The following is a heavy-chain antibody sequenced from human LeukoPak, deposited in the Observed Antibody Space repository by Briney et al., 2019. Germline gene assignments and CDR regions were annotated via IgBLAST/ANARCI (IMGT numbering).Heavy chain of an antibody. CDR2: ISYTGIT. CDR1: GGSMANYY. CDR3: ARDRTGWASDY. V-gene: IGHV4-39*07. D-gene: IGHD1-14*01. J-gene: IGHJ4*02. Sequence: SETLSLICTVSGGSMANYYWGWIRQPPGEGLEWIGSISYTGITAYKSSLESRATISLDTSNNQFSLTLTSVTAADTAIYYCARDRTGWASDYWGQGTLVTVSS.